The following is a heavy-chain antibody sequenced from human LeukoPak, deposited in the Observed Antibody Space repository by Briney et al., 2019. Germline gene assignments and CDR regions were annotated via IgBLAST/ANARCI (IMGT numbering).Heavy chain of an antibody. CDR3: ASLPRYDFWA. CDR1: GRSISTTNFY. J-gene: IGHJ5*02. Sequence: PSGTLSLTCTVSGRSISTTNFYWGWIRQPPGKGLEWIGSISYSGATYYNPSLKSRLTVSADTSKKEVSLRLNSVTAADTAVYYCASLPRYDFWAWGQGSLVIVSS. V-gene: IGHV4-39*01. CDR2: ISYSGAT. D-gene: IGHD3-3*01.